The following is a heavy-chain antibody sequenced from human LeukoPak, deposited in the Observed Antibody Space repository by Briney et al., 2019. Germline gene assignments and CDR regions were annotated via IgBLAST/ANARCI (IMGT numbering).Heavy chain of an antibody. J-gene: IGHJ5*02. D-gene: IGHD5-18*01. CDR1: GYSFTSYW. CDR3: ARSGVDTAMVQNWFDP. V-gene: IGHV5-51*01. CDR2: IYPGDSDT. Sequence: GESLKISCKGSGYSFTSYWIGWVRQMPGKGLEWMGIIYPGDSDTRYSPSFQGQVTISADKSISTAYLQWSSLKASDTAMYYCARSGVDTAMVQNWFDPWGQGTLVTVSS.